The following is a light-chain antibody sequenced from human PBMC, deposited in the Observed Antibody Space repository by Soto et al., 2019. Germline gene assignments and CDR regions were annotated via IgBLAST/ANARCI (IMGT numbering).Light chain of an antibody. V-gene: IGKV3D-15*01. CDR3: QQYNNWPQT. J-gene: IGKJ1*01. CDR2: GAS. CDR1: QSVSSN. Sequence: EIVMTQSPATLSVSPGERATLSCRASQSVSSNLAWYQQKPGQAPKLLIHGASTRATGTPARFSGSGSGTELTRTISSLQSEDFAVYYCQQYNNWPQTFGQGTKVEIK.